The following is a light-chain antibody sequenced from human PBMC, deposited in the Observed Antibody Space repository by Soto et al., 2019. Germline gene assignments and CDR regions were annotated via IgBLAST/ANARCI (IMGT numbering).Light chain of an antibody. Sequence: QSALTQPRSVSGSPGQSVTISCTGTSSDVGAYNYVSWYQQYPGKAPKLMIYDVSKRPSGVPDRFSVSKSGNTASLTISGLQAEDEADYYCCSYAGSYTWVFGGGTKLTVL. CDR1: SSDVGAYNY. CDR2: DVS. V-gene: IGLV2-11*01. CDR3: CSYAGSYTWV. J-gene: IGLJ3*02.